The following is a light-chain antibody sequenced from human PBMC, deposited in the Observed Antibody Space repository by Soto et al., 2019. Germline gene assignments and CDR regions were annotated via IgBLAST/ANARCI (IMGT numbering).Light chain of an antibody. CDR1: SSDVGGYNY. CDR2: DVS. J-gene: IGLJ1*01. V-gene: IGLV2-14*01. Sequence: QSVLTQPASVSGSPGQSITISCTGTSSDVGGYNYVSWYQQHPGKAPKLMIYDVSNRPSGVSNRFSGSKSGNTASLTISGLQAEYEADYSRSSATLYVFGTGTKLTVL. CDR3: SSATLYV.